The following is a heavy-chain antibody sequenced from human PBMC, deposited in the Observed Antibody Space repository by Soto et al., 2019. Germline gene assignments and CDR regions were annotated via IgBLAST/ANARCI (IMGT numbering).Heavy chain of an antibody. D-gene: IGHD6-25*01. CDR1: GFTFSNYA. V-gene: IGHV3-23*01. Sequence: EVQLLESGGGLVQPGRSQRLSCAASGFTFSNYAMSWVRQAPGQGLDWVSAISGSGGTTYYADSVKGRFTISRDHSKNTLFLQMNSLRAEDAAVYYCAKFFVETGSNSGWPWSFHYWGQGTLVTVSS. J-gene: IGHJ4*02. CDR2: ISGSGGTT. CDR3: AKFFVETGSNSGWPWSFHY.